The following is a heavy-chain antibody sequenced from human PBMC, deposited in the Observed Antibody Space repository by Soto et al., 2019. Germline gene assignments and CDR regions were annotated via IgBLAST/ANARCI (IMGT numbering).Heavy chain of an antibody. J-gene: IGHJ4*02. V-gene: IGHV4-61*08. D-gene: IGHD2-21*02. CDR1: GGSISSGGYS. CDR3: ARGGVTFQY. CDR2: IFFSGST. Sequence: PSETLSLTCAVSGGSISSGGYSWSWIRQPSGKGMEWIGYIFFSGSTNYNPSFYCRATFSVDTSKNQFSLKLTFVTPADTAMYYCARGGVTFQYWGQGTLVTVSS.